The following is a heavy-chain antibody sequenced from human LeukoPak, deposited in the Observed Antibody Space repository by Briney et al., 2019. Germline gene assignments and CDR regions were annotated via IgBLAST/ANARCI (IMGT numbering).Heavy chain of an antibody. D-gene: IGHD3-22*01. Sequence: GGSLRLSCAASGFTFSTYSMNWVRQAPGKGLEWVSYISASSSNIYYADSVKARFTISRDNAKDSLYLQMNSLRAEDTAVYYCVRGHYYDSSGYWGFDYWGQGTLLTVSS. J-gene: IGHJ4*02. CDR1: GFTFSTYS. V-gene: IGHV3-48*01. CDR3: VRGHYYDSSGYWGFDY. CDR2: ISASSSNI.